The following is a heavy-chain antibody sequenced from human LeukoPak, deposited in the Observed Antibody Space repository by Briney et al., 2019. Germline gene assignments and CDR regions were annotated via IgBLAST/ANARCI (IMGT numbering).Heavy chain of an antibody. CDR3: ARIQLWPDHDAFDI. CDR1: GFTFSSYA. V-gene: IGHV3-30-3*01. J-gene: IGHJ3*02. D-gene: IGHD5-18*01. CDR2: ISYDGSNK. Sequence: PGGSLRLSCAASGFTFSSYAMHWVRQAPGKGLEWVAVISYDGSNKYYADSVKGRFTISRDNSKNTLYLQMNRLRAEDTAVYYCARIQLWPDHDAFDIWGQGTMVTVSS.